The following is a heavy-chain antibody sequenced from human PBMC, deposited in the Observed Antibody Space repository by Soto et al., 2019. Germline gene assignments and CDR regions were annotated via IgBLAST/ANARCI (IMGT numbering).Heavy chain of an antibody. D-gene: IGHD3-22*01. CDR2: IYYSDSI. V-gene: IGHV4-61*08. Sequence: SETLSLTCAVSGGSISSSGYWSWIRQPPGKGLEWIGYIYYSDSINYNPSLKSRVIISVDTSKNQFSLSLNSVTAADTAVYYCARAYYDASGYGLDPWGQGTLVTVSS. J-gene: IGHJ5*02. CDR1: GGSISSSGY. CDR3: ARAYYDASGYGLDP.